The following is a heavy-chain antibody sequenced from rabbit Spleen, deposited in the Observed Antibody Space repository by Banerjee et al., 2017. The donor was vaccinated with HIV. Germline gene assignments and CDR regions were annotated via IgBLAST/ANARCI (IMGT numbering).Heavy chain of an antibody. CDR2: IDPVFGST. Sequence: QLKESGGGLVQPGGSLKLSCKASGFDFSSYYMSWVRQAPGKGLEWIGYIDPVFGSTYYAFWVNGRFTISSHNAQNTLYLQLNSLTAADTATYFCARDRAYASVSGYPYFNLWGPGTLVTVS. CDR1: GFDFSSYY. J-gene: IGHJ4*01. D-gene: IGHD1-1*01. CDR3: ARDRAYASVSGYPYFNL. V-gene: IGHV1S7*01.